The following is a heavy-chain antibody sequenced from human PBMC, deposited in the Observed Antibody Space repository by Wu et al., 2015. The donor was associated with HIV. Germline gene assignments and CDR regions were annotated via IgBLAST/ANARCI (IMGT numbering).Heavy chain of an antibody. Sequence: QVQLVQSGAEVKKPGASVKVSCMASGYTFTGYYMHWVRQAPGQGLEWMGWINPNSGGINYAQKFQGRVTMTRDTSISTAYMELSRLRSDDTAVYYCARDMGHEGRQWLVQPGAFDIWGQGTMVTVSS. CDR2: INPNSGGI. CDR1: GYTFTGYY. D-gene: IGHD6-19*01. V-gene: IGHV1-2*02. J-gene: IGHJ3*02. CDR3: ARDMGHEGRQWLVQPGAFDI.